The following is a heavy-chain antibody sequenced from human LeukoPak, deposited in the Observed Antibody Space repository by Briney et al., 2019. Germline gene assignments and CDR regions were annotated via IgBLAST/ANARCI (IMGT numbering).Heavy chain of an antibody. D-gene: IGHD4-17*01. CDR3: ARTYYGANPPDL. J-gene: IGHJ5*02. CDR2: IRTDTGDP. Sequence: GASVKVSCKASGYTFTTYAINWVRQAPGQGFEWMGWIRTDTGDPTYVRGLTGRFVFSLDTSVSTAYLQINSLRTDDTAVYFCARTYYGANPPDLWGQGTLVTVSS. V-gene: IGHV7-4-1*02. CDR1: GYTFTTYA.